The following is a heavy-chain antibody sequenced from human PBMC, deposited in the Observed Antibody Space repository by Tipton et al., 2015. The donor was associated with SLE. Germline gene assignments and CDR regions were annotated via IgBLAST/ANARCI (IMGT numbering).Heavy chain of an antibody. Sequence: SLRLSCAASGFPFHIHALTWVRQAPGKGLEWVSGISGGRTYYADFVKGRFSISRDNSKNTLYLQMNSLRAEDTAIYYCAMRRGTADAFSYFDYWGQGVLVTVSS. V-gene: IGHV3-23*01. CDR3: AMRRGTADAFSYFDY. CDR1: GFPFHIHA. D-gene: IGHD1/OR15-1a*01. J-gene: IGHJ4*02. CDR2: ISGGRT.